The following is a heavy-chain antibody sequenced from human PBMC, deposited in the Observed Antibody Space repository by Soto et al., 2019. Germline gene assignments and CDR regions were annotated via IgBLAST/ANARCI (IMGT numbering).Heavy chain of an antibody. CDR2: IDWDDDK. J-gene: IGHJ4*02. V-gene: IGHV2-70*01. D-gene: IGHD3-10*01. Sequence: SGPTLVNPTQTLTLTCTFSGFSLSTSGMCVSWIRQPPGKALEWLALIDWDDDKYYSTSLKTRLTISKDTSKNQVVLTMTNMDPVDTATYYCARTLWFGELLSVYFDYWGQGTLVTVSS. CDR1: GFSLSTSGMC. CDR3: ARTLWFGELLSVYFDY.